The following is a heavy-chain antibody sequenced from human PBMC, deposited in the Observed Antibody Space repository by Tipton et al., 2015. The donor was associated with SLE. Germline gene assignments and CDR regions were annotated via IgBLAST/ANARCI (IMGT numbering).Heavy chain of an antibody. D-gene: IGHD6-13*01. CDR2: IGTAGDT. CDR3: ARALSYSSSWYPTVYYYGMDV. J-gene: IGHJ6*02. V-gene: IGHV3-13*01. CDR1: GFTFSSYD. Sequence: SLRLSCAASGFTFSSYDMHWVRQATGKGLEWVSAIGTAGDTYYPGSVKGRFTISRENAKNSLYLQMNSLRAGDTAVYYCARALSYSSSWYPTVYYYGMDVWGQGTTVTVSS.